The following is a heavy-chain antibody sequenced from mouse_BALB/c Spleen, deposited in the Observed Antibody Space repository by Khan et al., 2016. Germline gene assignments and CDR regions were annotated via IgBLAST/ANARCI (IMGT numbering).Heavy chain of an antibody. CDR1: GYSITSDYA. Sequence: QLQESGPGLVKPSQSLSLTCTVTGYSITSDYAWNWIRPFPGNKLEWMGYISYSGSTSYNPSLKSRISITRDTSKNQVFLQLNSVTTEDTATYYCAMRLRRYFDVWGAGTTVTVSS. CDR2: ISYSGST. D-gene: IGHD2-2*01. CDR3: AMRLRRYFDV. J-gene: IGHJ1*01. V-gene: IGHV3-2*02.